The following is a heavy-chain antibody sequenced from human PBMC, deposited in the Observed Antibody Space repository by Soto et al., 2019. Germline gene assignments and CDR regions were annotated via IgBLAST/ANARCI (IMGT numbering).Heavy chain of an antibody. CDR3: YSRYLWSSSWTEFYYYYYYGMDV. D-gene: IGHD6-13*01. CDR1: GFTFSNAW. CDR2: IKSKDDGGTA. V-gene: IGHV3-15*07. J-gene: IGHJ6*02. Sequence: PGGSLRLSCAASGFTFSNAWMNWVRQAPGKGLEWVGRIKSKDDGGTADYAAPVKGRFTISRDDSKNTLYLQMNSLKTEDTAVYYCYSRYLWSSSWTEFYYYYYYGMDVWGQGTTVTVSS.